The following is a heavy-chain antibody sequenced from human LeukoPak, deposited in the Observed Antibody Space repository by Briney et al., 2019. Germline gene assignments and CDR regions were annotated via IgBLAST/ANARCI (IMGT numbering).Heavy chain of an antibody. CDR3: ARATPTNLTTTRFDY. Sequence: SETLSLTCAVYGGSFSGYYWSWIRQPPGKGLEWIGEINHSGSTNYNPSLKSRVTISVDTSKNQFSLKLSSVTAADTAVYYCARATPTNLTTTRFDYWGQGTLVTVSS. CDR1: GGSFSGYY. D-gene: IGHD4-4*01. V-gene: IGHV4-34*01. CDR2: INHSGST. J-gene: IGHJ4*02.